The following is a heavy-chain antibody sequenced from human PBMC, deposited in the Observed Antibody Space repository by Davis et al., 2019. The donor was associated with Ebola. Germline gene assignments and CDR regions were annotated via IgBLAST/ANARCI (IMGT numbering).Heavy chain of an antibody. CDR3: ARGRYSYGPFDY. V-gene: IGHV1-46*01. Sequence: ASVKVSCKASGYTFTSYYMHWVRHAPGQGLEWMGIINPSGGSTSYAQKFQGRVTMTRDTSTSTVYMELSSLRPEDTAVYYCARGRYSYGPFDYWGQGTLVTVSS. CDR2: INPSGGST. D-gene: IGHD5-18*01. CDR1: GYTFTSYY. J-gene: IGHJ4*02.